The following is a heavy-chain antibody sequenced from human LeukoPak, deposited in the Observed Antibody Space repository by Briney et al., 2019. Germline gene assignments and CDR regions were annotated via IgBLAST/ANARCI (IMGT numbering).Heavy chain of an antibody. CDR2: IYHSGST. V-gene: IGHV4-38-2*01. D-gene: IGHD2-15*01. Sequence: SETLSLTCAVSAYSISSGYYWGWIRPPPGKGLEWIGSIYHSGSTYYNPSLKSRVTISADTSKNQFSLTLNSVTAADTAVYYCARGGVVAAPGDAFDIWGQGTMVTVFS. CDR3: ARGGVVAAPGDAFDI. CDR1: AYSISSGYY. J-gene: IGHJ3*02.